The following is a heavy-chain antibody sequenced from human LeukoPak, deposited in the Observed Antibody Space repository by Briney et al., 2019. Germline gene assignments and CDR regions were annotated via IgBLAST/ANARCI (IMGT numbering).Heavy chain of an antibody. D-gene: IGHD2-2*01. Sequence: ASVKVSCKASGGTFSSYAISWVRQAPGQGLEWMGGIIPIFGTANYAQKFQGRVTITADESTSTAYMELSSLRSEDTAVYYCASAGHYCSSTSCSPRDAFDIWGPGTMVTVSS. CDR1: GGTFSSYA. CDR2: IIPIFGTA. V-gene: IGHV1-69*01. J-gene: IGHJ3*02. CDR3: ASAGHYCSSTSCSPRDAFDI.